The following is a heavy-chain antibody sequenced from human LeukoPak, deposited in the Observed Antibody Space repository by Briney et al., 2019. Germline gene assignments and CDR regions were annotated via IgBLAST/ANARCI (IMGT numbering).Heavy chain of an antibody. J-gene: IGHJ4*02. V-gene: IGHV4-59*01. D-gene: IGHD1-26*01. Sequence: PSETLSLTCTVSGGSISSYYWSWIRQHPGKGLEWIGYIYYSGSTNYNPSLKSRVTISVDTSKNQFSLKLSSVTAADTAVYYCARVIRWELTYYFDYWGQGTLVTVSS. CDR2: IYYSGST. CDR3: ARVIRWELTYYFDY. CDR1: GGSISSYY.